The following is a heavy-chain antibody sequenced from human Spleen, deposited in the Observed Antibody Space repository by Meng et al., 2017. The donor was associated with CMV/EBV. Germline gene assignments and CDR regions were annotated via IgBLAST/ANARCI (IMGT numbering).Heavy chain of an antibody. CDR2: ISSRGSTI. Sequence: GESLKISCAASGFTFSDYYMSWIRQAPGKGLEWVSYISSRGSTIYYADSVKGRFTISRDNAKNSLYLQMNSLRAEDTAVYYCARGSRESMVRGVIFDYWGQGTLVTVSS. J-gene: IGHJ4*02. D-gene: IGHD3-10*01. CDR1: GFTFSDYY. CDR3: ARGSRESMVRGVIFDY. V-gene: IGHV3-11*04.